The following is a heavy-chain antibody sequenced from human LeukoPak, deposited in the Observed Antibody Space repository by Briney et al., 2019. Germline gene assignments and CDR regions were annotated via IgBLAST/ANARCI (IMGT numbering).Heavy chain of an antibody. CDR2: IKQDGSEK. CDR1: GFTFSSYW. Sequence: PGGSLRLSCAASGFTFSSYWMSWVRRAPGKGLEWVANIKQDGSEKYYVDSVKGRFTISRDNAKNSLYLQMNSLRAEDTAVYYCARAGPPRGDYYYYYMDVWGKGTTVTVSS. J-gene: IGHJ6*03. D-gene: IGHD3-10*01. V-gene: IGHV3-7*01. CDR3: ARAGPPRGDYYYYYMDV.